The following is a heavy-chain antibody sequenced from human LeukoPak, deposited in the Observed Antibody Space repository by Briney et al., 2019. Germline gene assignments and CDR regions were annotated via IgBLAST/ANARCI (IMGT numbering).Heavy chain of an antibody. D-gene: IGHD5-18*01. CDR1: GFTFSSYA. Sequence: GGSLRLSCAASGFTFSSYAMSWVRQAPGKGLEWVSAISGSGGSTYYANSVKRRYTISRDNSKNALYLQMKSVSAEDTAGYYCAKYKAVVTPDAFDSLVQGTMVTASS. J-gene: IGHJ3*02. CDR2: ISGSGGST. CDR3: AKYKAVVTPDAFDS. V-gene: IGHV3-23*01.